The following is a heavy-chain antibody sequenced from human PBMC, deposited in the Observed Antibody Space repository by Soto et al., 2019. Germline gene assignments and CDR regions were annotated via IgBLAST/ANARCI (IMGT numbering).Heavy chain of an antibody. J-gene: IGHJ4*02. CDR1: GFTFDNYV. V-gene: IGHV3-23*01. CDR2: ISGNGARA. Sequence: PGGSLRLSCAASGFTFDNYVMTWVRQAPGKGLEWVAGISGNGARAYYGDSVKGRFIVSGDNSKNTQYLQMNSLRVEDTALYYCAKRFDDSSTWSFDHWGLGTLVTVSS. CDR3: AKRFDDSSTWSFDH. D-gene: IGHD6-6*01.